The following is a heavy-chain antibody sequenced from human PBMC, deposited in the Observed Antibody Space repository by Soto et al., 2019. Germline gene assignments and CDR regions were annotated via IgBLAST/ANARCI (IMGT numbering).Heavy chain of an antibody. V-gene: IGHV2-5*02. Sequence: QITLKASGPTLVKPTQTLTLTCTFSGFSLSTSGVGVGWIRQPPGKALEWLALIYWDDDKRYSPSLKSRLTITKDTSKNQVVLTMTNMDPVDTATYYCAHSFKDIVVVPAASGWFDPWGQGTLVTVSS. CDR3: AHSFKDIVVVPAASGWFDP. J-gene: IGHJ5*02. D-gene: IGHD2-2*01. CDR2: IYWDDDK. CDR1: GFSLSTSGVG.